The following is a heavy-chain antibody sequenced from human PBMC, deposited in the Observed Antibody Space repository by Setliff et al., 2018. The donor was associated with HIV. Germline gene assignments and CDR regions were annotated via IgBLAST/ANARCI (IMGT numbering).Heavy chain of an antibody. CDR3: GRENPGDY. V-gene: IGHV4-39*01. CDR2: IYYTGRS. Sequence: PSETLSLTCTVSGGSISSSDYYWGWIRQPPGKGLEWIGSIYYTGRSFHNPSLKRRITISVDTSKNQFSLKLSSVTAADTAVYYCGRENPGDYWGQGTLVTVSS. D-gene: IGHD3-10*01. J-gene: IGHJ4*02. CDR1: GGSISSSDYY.